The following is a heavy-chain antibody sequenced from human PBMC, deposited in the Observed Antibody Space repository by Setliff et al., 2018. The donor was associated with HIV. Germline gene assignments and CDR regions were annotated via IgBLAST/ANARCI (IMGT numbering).Heavy chain of an antibody. CDR3: ARAGSNGYGDVFAFDI. V-gene: IGHV1-69*05. CDR2: IIPIFGTA. Sequence: SVKVSCKASGGTFSSYAISWVRQAPGQGLEWMGGIIPIFGTANYAQKFQGRVTITMDESTSTAYMELSSLRSEDTAVYYCARAGSNGYGDVFAFDIWGQGTMVTVSS. J-gene: IGHJ3*02. D-gene: IGHD4-17*01. CDR1: GGTFSSYA.